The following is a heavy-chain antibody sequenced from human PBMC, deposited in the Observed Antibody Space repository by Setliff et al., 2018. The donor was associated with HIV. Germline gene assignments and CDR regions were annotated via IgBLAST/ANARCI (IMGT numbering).Heavy chain of an antibody. CDR1: GFIFSSYA. Sequence: GGSLRLSCAASGFIFSSYAMSWVRQAPGKGLEWVSIITAGGTTYYADSVKGRFTNSRDNAKNTLYLQMDSLRAEDTAVYYCARGGANPSWFDSWGQGTLVTVSS. J-gene: IGHJ5*01. CDR2: ITAGGTT. D-gene: IGHD3-16*01. V-gene: IGHV3-23*01. CDR3: ARGGANPSWFDS.